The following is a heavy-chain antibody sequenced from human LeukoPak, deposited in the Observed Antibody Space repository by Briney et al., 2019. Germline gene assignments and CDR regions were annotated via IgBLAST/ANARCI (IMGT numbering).Heavy chain of an antibody. CDR2: FDPEDGET. J-gene: IGHJ4*02. Sequence: ASVKVSCKVSGYTLTELSMHWVRQAPGKGLEWMGGFDPEDGETIYAQKFQGRVTMTEDTSTDTAYMELNRLRSDDTAMYYCARGEYSNGYPYRLDSWGQGTLVTVSS. CDR3: ARGEYSNGYPYRLDS. CDR1: GYTLTELS. V-gene: IGHV1-24*01. D-gene: IGHD3-16*01.